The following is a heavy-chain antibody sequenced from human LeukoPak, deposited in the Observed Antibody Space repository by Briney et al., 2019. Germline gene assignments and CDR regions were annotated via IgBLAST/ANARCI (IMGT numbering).Heavy chain of an antibody. CDR1: GYTFTSYV. V-gene: IGHV1-3*01. J-gene: IGHJ4*02. CDR3: ARGLWFGELDY. D-gene: IGHD3-10*01. CDR2: INAGNGNT. Sequence: ASVKVSCKASGYTFTSYVMHWVRQAPGQRLEWMGWINAGNGNTKYSQKFQGRVTITRDTSASTAYMKLSSLRSEDTAVYYCARGLWFGELDYWGQGTLVTVSS.